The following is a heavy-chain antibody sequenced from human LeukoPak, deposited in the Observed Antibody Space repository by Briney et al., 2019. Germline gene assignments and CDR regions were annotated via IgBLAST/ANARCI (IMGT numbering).Heavy chain of an antibody. CDR3: AREGSPYNSGWPIDH. J-gene: IGHJ4*02. CDR2: IYSGGST. V-gene: IGHV3-53*01. D-gene: IGHD6-19*01. CDR1: GFTVSSNY. Sequence: GGSLRLSCAASGFTVSSNYMSWVRQAPGKGLEWVSVIYSGGSTYYADAMKGRCTISRDNSKNTLYLNLNSQRAADTAISYCAREGSPYNSGWPIDHWGPGTLVIVSS.